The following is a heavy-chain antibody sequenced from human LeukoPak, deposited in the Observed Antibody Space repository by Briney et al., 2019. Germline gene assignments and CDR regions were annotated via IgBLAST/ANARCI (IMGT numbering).Heavy chain of an antibody. Sequence: GGSLRLSCTASGFTVSNNYMNWVRQAPGKGLEWVSSLYSGGSTYYADSTQGRFTISRDSSTNTVFLQISNLKTEDTAVYYCARGARGLRFFDFWGQGALVTVSS. J-gene: IGHJ4*02. CDR1: GFTVSNNY. CDR2: LYSGGST. CDR3: ARGARGLRFFDF. V-gene: IGHV3-53*01.